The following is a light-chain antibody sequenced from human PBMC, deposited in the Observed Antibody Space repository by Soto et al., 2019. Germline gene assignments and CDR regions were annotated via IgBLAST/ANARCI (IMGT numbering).Light chain of an antibody. J-gene: IGKJ1*01. CDR2: AAS. V-gene: IGKV1-17*01. CDR3: QPYNSYSRT. CDR1: QVIRND. Sequence: DIQMTQSPSSLSASVGDRVTITCRASQVIRNDLGWYQQKPGKAPRLLIYAASSLQSGVPSRFSGSGSGTEFTLTISSLQPDDFATYYCQPYNSYSRTFGQGTKVDI.